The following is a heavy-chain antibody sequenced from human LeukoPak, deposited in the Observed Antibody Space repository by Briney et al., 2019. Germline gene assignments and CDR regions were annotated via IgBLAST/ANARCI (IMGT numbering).Heavy chain of an antibody. CDR2: ISSSSSYI. J-gene: IGHJ6*02. Sequence: GGSLRLSCAASGFTFSSYSMNWVRQAPGKGLEWVSSISSSSSYIYYADSVKGRFTISRDNAKNSLYLQMNSLRAEDTAVYYCARDGSGYDRWSAGYGMDVWGQGTTVTVSS. D-gene: IGHD5-12*01. V-gene: IGHV3-21*01. CDR3: ARDGSGYDRWSAGYGMDV. CDR1: GFTFSSYS.